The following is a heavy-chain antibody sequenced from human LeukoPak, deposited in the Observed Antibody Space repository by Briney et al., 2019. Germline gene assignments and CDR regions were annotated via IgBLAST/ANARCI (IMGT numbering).Heavy chain of an antibody. CDR3: ARDRVGSGWPRPFYFEN. J-gene: IGHJ4*02. CDR2: INPNIGAT. Sequence: GASVTVSRKPSVYTFTVYYLHWVRQAPGQAGEGMGWINPNIGATMYAQKFQGRVTMTRDTSISTAYKELNSLRSDDTAVYYCARDRVGSGWPRPFYFENWGQGTLVTVSS. D-gene: IGHD6-19*01. V-gene: IGHV1-2*02. CDR1: VYTFTVYY.